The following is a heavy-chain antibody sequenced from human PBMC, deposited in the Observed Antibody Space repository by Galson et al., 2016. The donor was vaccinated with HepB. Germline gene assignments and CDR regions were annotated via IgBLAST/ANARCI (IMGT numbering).Heavy chain of an antibody. V-gene: IGHV3-53*01. Sequence: SLRLSCAVSGFTVSNNYMSWVRQAPGKGLEWVSVMYSGGGTYYADSVRGRFTISRDNSKNTGYLQMNSLRAEDTAVYYFARLVLYDTTGSYYWGQGTLVTASS. J-gene: IGHJ4*02. CDR1: GFTVSNNY. CDR2: MYSGGGT. CDR3: ARLVLYDTTGSYY. D-gene: IGHD3-22*01.